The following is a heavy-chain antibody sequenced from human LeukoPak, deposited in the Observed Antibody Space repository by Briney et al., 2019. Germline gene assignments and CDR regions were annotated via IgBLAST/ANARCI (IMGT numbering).Heavy chain of an antibody. J-gene: IGHJ4*02. D-gene: IGHD2/OR15-2a*01. V-gene: IGHV1-46*01. Sequence: ASVKVSCKASGYTITYYYMHWVRQAPGQGLEWMGIINPSGGSTTYAQKFQGRLTMTRDMSTSTDYMELSSLRSEDTAVYYCARGFPSGGPYYFDYWGQGTLVTVSS. CDR3: ARGFPSGGPYYFDY. CDR2: INPSGGST. CDR1: GYTITYYY.